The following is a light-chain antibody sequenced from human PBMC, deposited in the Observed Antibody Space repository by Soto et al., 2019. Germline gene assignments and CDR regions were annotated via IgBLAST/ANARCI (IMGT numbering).Light chain of an antibody. J-gene: IGLJ3*02. CDR2: EVS. CDR1: SSDVGSYNR. Sequence: QSALTQPPSVSGSPGQSVTISCTGTSSDVGSYNRVSWYQQPPGTAPKLIIYEVSNRLSGVPDRFFGSKSGNTASLTISGLQAEDEADYYCSSFTSSNTWVFGGGTQLTVL. V-gene: IGLV2-18*02. CDR3: SSFTSSNTWV.